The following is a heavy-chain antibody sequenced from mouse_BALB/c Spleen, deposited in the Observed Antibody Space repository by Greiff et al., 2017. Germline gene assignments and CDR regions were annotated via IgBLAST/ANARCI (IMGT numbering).Heavy chain of an antibody. V-gene: IGHV5-6-3*01. J-gene: IGHJ4*01. Sequence: EVQRVESGGGLVKPGGSLKLSCAASGFTFSSYGMSWVRQTPDKRLELVATINSNGGSTYYPDSVKGRFTISRDNAKNTLYLQLSSLKSEDTAMYYCARAREGAMDYWGQGTSVTVSS. CDR2: INSNGGST. CDR1: GFTFSSYG. CDR3: ARAREGAMDY.